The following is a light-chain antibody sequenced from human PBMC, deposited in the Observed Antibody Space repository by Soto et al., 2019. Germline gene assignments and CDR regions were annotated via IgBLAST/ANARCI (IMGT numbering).Light chain of an antibody. CDR3: QQYNSYSLT. V-gene: IGKV1-5*01. CDR1: QSISSW. CDR2: DAS. Sequence: IKMKQSPSTLSAYVGDRVTITCRASQSISSWLAWYQQKPGKAPKLLIYDASSLESGVPSRFSGSGSGTEFTLTISSLQPDDFATYYCQQYNSYSLTFGGGTKVDNK. J-gene: IGKJ4*01.